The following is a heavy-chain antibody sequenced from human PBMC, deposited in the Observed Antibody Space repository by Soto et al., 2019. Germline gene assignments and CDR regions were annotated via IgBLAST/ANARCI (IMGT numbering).Heavy chain of an antibody. CDR2: ISYDGSNK. J-gene: IGHJ6*02. CDR3: AKGTYCSSTSCYVKPYGMDV. CDR1: GFTFSSYG. V-gene: IGHV3-30*18. Sequence: GGSLRLSCAASGFTFSSYGMHWVRQAPGKGLEWVAVISYDGSNKYYADSVKGRFTISRDNSKNTLYLQMNSLRAEDMAVYYCAKGTYCSSTSCYVKPYGMDVWGQGTTVTVSS. D-gene: IGHD2-2*01.